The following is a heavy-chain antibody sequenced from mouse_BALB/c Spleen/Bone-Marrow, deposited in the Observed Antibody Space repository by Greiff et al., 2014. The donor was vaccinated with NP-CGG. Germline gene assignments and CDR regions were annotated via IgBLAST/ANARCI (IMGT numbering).Heavy chain of an antibody. CDR1: GYTLTSFW. Sequence: VQLQQSGAVLARPGASVRMSCKASGYTLTSFWMHWVKQRPGQGLEWIGAVYPGNNDTNYDQNFKGKAKLTAVTSTSTAYMEFSSLTNEDSAVYYCTRYYYGGRDWYFDVWGAGTTVTVSS. CDR3: TRYYYGGRDWYFDV. V-gene: IGHV1-5*01. J-gene: IGHJ1*01. CDR2: VYPGNNDT. D-gene: IGHD1-1*01.